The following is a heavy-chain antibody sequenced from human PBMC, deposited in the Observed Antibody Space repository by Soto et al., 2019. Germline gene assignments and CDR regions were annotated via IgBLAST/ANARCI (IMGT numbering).Heavy chain of an antibody. D-gene: IGHD3-22*01. CDR2: IDPSDSYT. J-gene: IGHJ4*02. CDR3: ARQGSPYYRSLDY. Sequence: GESLKISCKGSGYSFTSYWISWMRQMPGKSLEWIGRIDPSDSYTNYSPSFQGHVTISGDKSIVTAYLQWSSLKASDTAMYFCARQGSPYYRSLDYWGQGTLVTVSS. V-gene: IGHV5-10-1*01. CDR1: GYSFTSYW.